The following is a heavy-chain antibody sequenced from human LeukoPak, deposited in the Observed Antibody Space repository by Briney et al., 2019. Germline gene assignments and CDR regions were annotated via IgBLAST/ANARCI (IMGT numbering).Heavy chain of an antibody. Sequence: SETLSLTCTVSGYSISSGYYWGWIRQPPGKGLEWIGSIYYSGSTYYNPSLKSRVTISVDTSKNQFSPKLSSVTAADTAVYYCAREGIAAAGIGYWGQGTLVTVSS. D-gene: IGHD6-13*01. CDR3: AREGIAAAGIGY. J-gene: IGHJ4*02. CDR2: IYYSGST. V-gene: IGHV4-38-2*02. CDR1: GYSISSGYY.